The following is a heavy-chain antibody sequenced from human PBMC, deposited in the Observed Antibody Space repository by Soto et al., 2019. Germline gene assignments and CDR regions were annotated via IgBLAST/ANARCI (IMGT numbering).Heavy chain of an antibody. CDR3: ARGYDILTGPLDY. Sequence: SETLSLTCAVSGGSISSGGYSWSWIRQPPGKGLEWIGIIYYSGSTYYNPSLKSRVTISVDTSKSQFSLNLNSVTAADTAVYYCARGYDILTGPLDYWGPGTLVTVSS. CDR1: GGSISSGGYS. V-gene: IGHV4-30-2*03. CDR2: IYYSGST. J-gene: IGHJ4*02. D-gene: IGHD3-9*01.